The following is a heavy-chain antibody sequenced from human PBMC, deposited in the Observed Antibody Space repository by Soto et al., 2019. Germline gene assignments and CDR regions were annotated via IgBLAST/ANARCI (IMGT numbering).Heavy chain of an antibody. V-gene: IGHV1-3*01. CDR1: GYTFTSYA. CDR2: INAGNGNT. J-gene: IGHJ6*02. CDR3: AREDTTKGSYYYYYGMDV. D-gene: IGHD1-1*01. Sequence: ASVKVSCKASGYTFTSYAMHWVRQAPGQRLEWMGWINAGNGNTKYSQKFQGRVTITRDTSASTAYMELSSLRSEDTAVYYCAREDTTKGSYYYYYGMDVWGQGTTVTVSS.